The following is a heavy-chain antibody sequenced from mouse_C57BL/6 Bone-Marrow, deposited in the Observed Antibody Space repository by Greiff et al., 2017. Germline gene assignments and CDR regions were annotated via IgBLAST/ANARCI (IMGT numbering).Heavy chain of an antibody. Sequence: LMVSGAELAKPGASVKLFCKSSGHIFTSCWMHWVKQRSGQGLEWFGYINSSSCYTKYNQKFKDKATLTADKSSGTAYMQLSSLTYEDSAVYYCARYGSDYWGQGTTLTVSS. CDR1: GHIFTSCW. J-gene: IGHJ2*01. CDR3: ARYGSDY. D-gene: IGHD1-1*01. V-gene: IGHV1-7*01. CDR2: INSSSCYT.